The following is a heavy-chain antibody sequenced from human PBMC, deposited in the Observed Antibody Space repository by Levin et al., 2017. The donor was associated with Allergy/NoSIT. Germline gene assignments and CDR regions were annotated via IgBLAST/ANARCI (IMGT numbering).Heavy chain of an antibody. V-gene: IGHV3-23*01. D-gene: IGHD7-27*01. J-gene: IGHJ4*02. CDR3: AKGGWETTGEQNFNY. CDR1: GFTFSSYA. CDR2: FSHSGGST. Sequence: GGSLRLSCVASGFTFSSYAMSWVRQAPGKGLEWVSGFSHSGGSTYYADSVKGRFTISRDNSKNTLYLQMNSLRAEDTAVYYCAKGGWETTGEQNFNYWGQGTLVTVSS.